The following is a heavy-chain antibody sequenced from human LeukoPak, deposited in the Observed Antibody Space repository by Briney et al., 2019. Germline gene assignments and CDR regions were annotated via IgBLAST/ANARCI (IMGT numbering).Heavy chain of an antibody. CDR1: GFTFSYYS. CDR2: ISGTSKYI. CDR3: AREGQTSAIGFDS. Sequence: PGGSLRLSCAASGFTFSYYSMNWVRQAPGKGLEWVSSISGTSKYIFYGDSVKGRFTVSRDNANNSLYLQMDSVRADDTAVYYCAREGQTSAIGFDSWGQGTLVTVSS. J-gene: IGHJ5*01. V-gene: IGHV3-21*01.